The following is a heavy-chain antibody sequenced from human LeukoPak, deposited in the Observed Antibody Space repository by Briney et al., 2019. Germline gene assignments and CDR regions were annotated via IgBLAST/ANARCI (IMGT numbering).Heavy chain of an antibody. Sequence: GGSLRLSCAASGFTFYDYGMNWVRQAPGKGLEWVSGINWNGDRTGYADSVKGRFTISRDNAKNSQYLQMNSLRAEDTALYYCARGSGSGYYFYMDVWGKGTTVTVSS. CDR3: ARGSGSGYYFYMDV. D-gene: IGHD3-10*01. CDR1: GFTFYDYG. CDR2: INWNGDRT. V-gene: IGHV3-20*04. J-gene: IGHJ6*03.